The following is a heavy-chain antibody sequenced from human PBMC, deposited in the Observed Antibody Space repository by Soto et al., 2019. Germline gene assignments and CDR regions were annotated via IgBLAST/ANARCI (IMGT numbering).Heavy chain of an antibody. CDR1: GYTFTSYG. J-gene: IGHJ4*02. D-gene: IGHD6-13*01. CDR2: ISAYNGNT. V-gene: IGHV1-18*04. Sequence: ASVKVSGKASGYTFTSYGISWVRQAPGQGLEWMGWISAYNGNTNYAQKLQGRVTMTTDTSTSTAYMELRSLRSDDTAVYYCASNLYSSSWYGFGYWGQGTLVTVSS. CDR3: ASNLYSSSWYGFGY.